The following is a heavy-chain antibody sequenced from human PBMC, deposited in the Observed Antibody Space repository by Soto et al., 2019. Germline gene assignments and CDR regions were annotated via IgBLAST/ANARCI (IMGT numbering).Heavy chain of an antibody. CDR2: IDPKDSYT. J-gene: IGHJ6*02. D-gene: IGHD6-6*01. CDR1: GYTFTTYW. CDR3: ARNRSFTLGFYYDGMDV. Sequence: PGESLKISCKGFGYTFTTYWISCVRQMPGKGLEWMGRIDPKDSYTPYSPSFQGHVTVSTDKSMTTAYLQWTSLKASDTALYYCARNRSFTLGFYYDGMDVRGQGTTVTVSS. V-gene: IGHV5-10-1*01.